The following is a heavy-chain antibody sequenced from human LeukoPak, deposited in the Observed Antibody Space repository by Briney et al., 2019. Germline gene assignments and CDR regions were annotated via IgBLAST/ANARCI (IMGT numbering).Heavy chain of an antibody. CDR3: ARALVGQLAFDY. J-gene: IGHJ4*02. CDR1: GGSISSGGYS. CDR2: IYYSGST. Sequence: SQTLSLTCVVSGGSISSGGYSWSWIRQPPGKGLEWIGYIYYSGSTYYNPSLKSRVTISVDTSKSQFSLRLSSVTASDTAMYYCARALVGQLAFDYWGRGTLVTVSS. D-gene: IGHD6-6*01. V-gene: IGHV4-30-4*07.